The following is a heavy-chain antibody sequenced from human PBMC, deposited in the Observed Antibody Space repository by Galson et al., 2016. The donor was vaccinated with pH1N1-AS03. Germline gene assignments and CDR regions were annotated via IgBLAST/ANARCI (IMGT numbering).Heavy chain of an antibody. CDR3: ARGLKSMLRGVIDNYYGMDV. J-gene: IGHJ6*02. V-gene: IGHV1-2*02. CDR1: GYIFSDYY. CDR2: ININDGVT. Sequence: SVKVSCKASGYIFSDYYMHWVRQAPGQGLEWMAWININDGVTNYAQKFHGRVTMSRDTSISTAYMELSRLGSDEPAVYYCARGLKSMLRGVIDNYYGMDVWGRGTTVTVSS. D-gene: IGHD3-10*01.